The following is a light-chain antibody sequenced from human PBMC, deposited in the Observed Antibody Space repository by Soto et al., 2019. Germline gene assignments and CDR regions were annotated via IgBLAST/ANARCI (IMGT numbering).Light chain of an antibody. CDR1: QSVSSN. Sequence: EIVMTQSPVTLSVSPGERATLSCMASQSVSSNLAWYQQKPGQAPRLLIYGASTRATGIPARFSGSGSGTEFTLTISSLQSEDFAVYYCQQYNNWPLTFGQGTKVDIK. V-gene: IGKV3-15*01. CDR3: QQYNNWPLT. CDR2: GAS. J-gene: IGKJ1*01.